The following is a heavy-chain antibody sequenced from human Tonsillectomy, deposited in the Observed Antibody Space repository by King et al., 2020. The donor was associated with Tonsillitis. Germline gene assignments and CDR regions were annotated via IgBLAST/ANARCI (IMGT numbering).Heavy chain of an antibody. Sequence: QLVQSGSELKKPGASVKISCKASGYSFTNYAIYWVRQAPGQGLEWMGWINTNTGNPTYAQPFTGRFVFSLDTSVSTAFLQITSLKADDTAVYYCARAIEAAKGTDFWGQGSLVTVSA. D-gene: IGHD6-13*01. J-gene: IGHJ4*02. CDR3: ARAIEAAKGTDF. CDR2: INTNTGNP. V-gene: IGHV7-4-1*02. CDR1: GYSFTNYA.